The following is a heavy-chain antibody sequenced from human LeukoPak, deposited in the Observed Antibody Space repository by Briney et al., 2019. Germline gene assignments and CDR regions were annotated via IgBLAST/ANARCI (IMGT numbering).Heavy chain of an antibody. CDR2: IYHSGST. J-gene: IGHJ4*02. CDR1: GYSISSGYY. V-gene: IGHV4-38-2*02. Sequence: PSETLSLTCTVSGYSISSGYYWGWIRQPPGKGLEWIGSIYHSGSTYYNPSLESRVTISVDTSKNQFSLKLSSVTAADTAVYYCAKTDGLIILIDSWGQGTLVTVSS. CDR3: AKTDGLIILIDS. D-gene: IGHD3-16*01.